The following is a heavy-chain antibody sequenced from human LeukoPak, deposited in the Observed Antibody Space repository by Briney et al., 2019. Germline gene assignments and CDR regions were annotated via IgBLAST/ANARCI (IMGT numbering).Heavy chain of an antibody. CDR1: GFTFSKYW. Sequence: GGSLRLSCAASGFTFSKYWMLWVRQAPGKGLESVSRINTDGTVTNSADSVKGRFTVSRDNADNTMFLQMNSVRDEDTAVYYCATKQWLAPPPDSWGQGTPVTVSS. CDR3: ATKQWLAPPPDS. V-gene: IGHV3-74*01. D-gene: IGHD6-19*01. J-gene: IGHJ4*02. CDR2: INTDGTVT.